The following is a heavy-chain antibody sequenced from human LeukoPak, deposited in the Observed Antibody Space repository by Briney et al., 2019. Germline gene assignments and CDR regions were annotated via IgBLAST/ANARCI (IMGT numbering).Heavy chain of an antibody. CDR1: GGTFSSYA. D-gene: IGHD4-17*01. CDR2: IISILGIA. J-gene: IGHJ4*02. Sequence: VASVKVSCKASGGTFSSYAISWVRQAPGQGLEWMGRIISILGIANYAQKFQGRVTITADKSTSTAYMELSSLRSEDTAVYYCAMIRHDYGDGDYWGQGTLVTVSS. V-gene: IGHV1-69*04. CDR3: AMIRHDYGDGDY.